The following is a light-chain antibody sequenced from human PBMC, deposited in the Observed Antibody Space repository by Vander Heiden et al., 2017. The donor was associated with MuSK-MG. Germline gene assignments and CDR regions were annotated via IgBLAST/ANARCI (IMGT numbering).Light chain of an antibody. CDR3: QQVSDWPVFT. J-gene: IGKJ3*01. V-gene: IGKV3-11*01. Sequence: EIVLTQSPGTLSLSAGEGATLSCRASQSVSRYLGWYQQKPGQAPRLLIYDISNRATGTPARFSASGYGTDFTLTINSLEPEDFAIYYCQQVSDWPVFTFAPEIIVDIK. CDR1: QSVSRY. CDR2: DIS.